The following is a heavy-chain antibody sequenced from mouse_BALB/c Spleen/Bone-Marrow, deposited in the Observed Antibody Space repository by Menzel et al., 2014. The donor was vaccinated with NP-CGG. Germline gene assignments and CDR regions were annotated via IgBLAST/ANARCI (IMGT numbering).Heavy chain of an antibody. Sequence: VQLQQSGAELVRPGVSVKISCKGSGYTFTDNDLHWVKQSHARSLEWIGVISTYYGDTTYNPKFKGKATMTVDKSSTTAYMELARLTSEDSAIYYCARWDFGSHCFDYWGQGTTLTVSS. J-gene: IGHJ2*01. CDR1: GYTFTDND. CDR2: ISTYYGDT. CDR3: ARWDFGSHCFDY. V-gene: IGHV1S137*01. D-gene: IGHD1-1*01.